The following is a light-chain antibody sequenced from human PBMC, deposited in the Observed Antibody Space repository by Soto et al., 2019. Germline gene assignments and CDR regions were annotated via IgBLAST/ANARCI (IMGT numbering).Light chain of an antibody. CDR1: QGISRD. J-gene: IGKJ1*01. CDR2: SAS. Sequence: AIQRTQSPSSLSASVGDTVTITCRASQGISRDLSGYQQKPGKAPNLLIYSASELQNGVPSRFRGSGSGTDFTLTFSGLQPEDFVTYYCLHDYNFPRTFGQGPKVEI. CDR3: LHDYNFPRT. V-gene: IGKV1-6*01.